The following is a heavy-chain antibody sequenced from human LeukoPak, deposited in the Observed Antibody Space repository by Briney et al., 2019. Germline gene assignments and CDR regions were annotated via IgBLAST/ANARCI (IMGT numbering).Heavy chain of an antibody. Sequence: SETLSLTCTVSGGSISSYHWSWIRQPPGKGLEWIGYIYYSGSTYYNPSLKSRVTISVDTSKNQFSLKLSSVTAADTAVYYCARRLRGVMDYWGQGTLVTVSS. CDR3: ARRLRGVMDY. D-gene: IGHD3-3*01. V-gene: IGHV4-59*12. CDR1: GGSISSYH. J-gene: IGHJ4*02. CDR2: IYYSGST.